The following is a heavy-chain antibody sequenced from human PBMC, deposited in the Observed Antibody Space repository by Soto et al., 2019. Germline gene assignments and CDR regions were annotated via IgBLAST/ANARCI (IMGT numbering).Heavy chain of an antibody. V-gene: IGHV4-34*01. CDR1: GGSFSGYY. D-gene: IGHD3-3*01. CDR3: ASGGGLRFLEWLPPRMDV. CDR2: INHSGST. Sequence: SETLSLTCAVYGGSFSGYYWSWIRQPPGKGLEWIGEINHSGSTNYNPSLKSRVTISVDTSKNQFSLKLSSVTAADTAVYYCASGGGLRFLEWLPPRMDVWGKGTTVTVSS. J-gene: IGHJ6*03.